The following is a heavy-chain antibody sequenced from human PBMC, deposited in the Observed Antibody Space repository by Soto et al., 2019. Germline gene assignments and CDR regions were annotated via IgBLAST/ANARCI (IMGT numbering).Heavy chain of an antibody. Sequence: PGGSLRLSCAASGFTFSSYAMNWVRQAPGKGLEWVSVISGSDGSTYYADSVKGRFTISRDNSKNTLYLQMNSLRAEDTAVYYCARVGRYCTNGVCYDVFFDYWGQGTLVTVSS. D-gene: IGHD2-8*01. V-gene: IGHV3-23*01. CDR3: ARVGRYCTNGVCYDVFFDY. CDR1: GFTFSSYA. J-gene: IGHJ4*02. CDR2: ISGSDGST.